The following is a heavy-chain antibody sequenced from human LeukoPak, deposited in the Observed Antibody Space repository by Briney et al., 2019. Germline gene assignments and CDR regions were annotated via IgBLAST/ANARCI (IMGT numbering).Heavy chain of an antibody. CDR2: ISSSSSYI. Sequence: KTWGSLRLSCAASGFTFSSYSMNWVRQAPGKGLEWVSSISSSSSYIYYADSVKGRFTISRDNAKNSLYLQMNSLRAEDTAVYYCARVNFFYYYDSSGYSTFYFDYWGQGTLVTVSS. CDR3: ARVNFFYYYDSSGYSTFYFDY. J-gene: IGHJ4*02. D-gene: IGHD3-22*01. V-gene: IGHV3-21*01. CDR1: GFTFSSYS.